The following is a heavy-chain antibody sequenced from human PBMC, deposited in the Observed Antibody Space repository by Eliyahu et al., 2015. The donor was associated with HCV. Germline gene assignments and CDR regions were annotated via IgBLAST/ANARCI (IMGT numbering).Heavy chain of an antibody. V-gene: IGHV4-34*01. D-gene: IGHD3-10*01. J-gene: IGHJ6*02. Sequence: QVQLQQWGAGLLKPSETLSLTCXVYXGSFXGYYXXWIRQPPGKGLEWXGEINHSGSTNYNPSLKSRVTISVDTSKNQFSLKLSSVTAADTAVYYCARVRTIMVRGVSRRGYYGMDVWGQGTTVTVSS. CDR2: INHSGST. CDR1: XGSFXGYY. CDR3: ARVRTIMVRGVSRRGYYGMDV.